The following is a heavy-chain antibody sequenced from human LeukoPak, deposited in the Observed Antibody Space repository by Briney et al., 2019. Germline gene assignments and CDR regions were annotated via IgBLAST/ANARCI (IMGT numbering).Heavy chain of an antibody. CDR3: ARDKSAYYDTSGSRFDY. Sequence: SGGSLRLSCAASQFTFSSYWMSWVRQAPGKGLEWVANINQDGSEKYYVDSVKGRFTISRDNAKNSLYLQMNSLRAEDTAVYYCARDKSAYYDTSGSRFDYWGQGTLVTVSS. J-gene: IGHJ4*02. CDR1: QFTFSSYW. D-gene: IGHD3-22*01. CDR2: INQDGSEK. V-gene: IGHV3-7*01.